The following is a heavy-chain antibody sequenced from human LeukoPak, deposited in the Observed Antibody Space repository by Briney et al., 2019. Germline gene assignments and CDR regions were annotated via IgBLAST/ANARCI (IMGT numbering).Heavy chain of an antibody. CDR1: GFAFSTYW. Sequence: TGGSLRLSCAASGFAFSTYWMHWVRQAPGKGLEWVSLMNNGGSGTGYADSVKGRFTISRDNAKNTLYLEMNSLRAEDTAVYYCVKESGFMVAPNSAFDIWGQGTMVTVSS. J-gene: IGHJ3*02. CDR2: MNNGGSGT. V-gene: IGHV3-74*01. CDR3: VKESGFMVAPNSAFDI. D-gene: IGHD4/OR15-4a*01.